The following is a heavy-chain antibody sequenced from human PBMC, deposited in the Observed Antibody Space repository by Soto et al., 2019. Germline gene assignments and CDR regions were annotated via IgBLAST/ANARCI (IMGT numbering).Heavy chain of an antibody. CDR2: IVPNVGTV. V-gene: IGHV1-69*06. CDR1: GGTLRSFINYP. J-gene: IGHJ4*02. CDR3: ARRDTSGFLRYFDN. Sequence: QMQLVQSGAEVQKPGSSVKVSCKASGGTLRSFINYPINWVRQAPGQGLEWMGGIVPNVGTVNYAQKFQGRVTITADKSTGTAYMELSSLRSEDTALYYCARRDTSGFLRYFDNWGQVTLGTVSS. D-gene: IGHD3-3*01.